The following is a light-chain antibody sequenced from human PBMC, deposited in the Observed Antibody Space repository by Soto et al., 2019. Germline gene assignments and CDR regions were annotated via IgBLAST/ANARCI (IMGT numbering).Light chain of an antibody. J-gene: IGLJ1*01. V-gene: IGLV1-40*01. CDR1: SSNIGAGFD. Sequence: QSVLTQPPSVSGAPGQRVTISCSGSSSNIGAGFDVHWYQQLPGTAPKLLIYGNSNRPSGVPNRFSCSKSGTSASLAITGLQAEDDADYYCQSYDSSLSGRYVFGTGTKLTVL. CDR2: GNS. CDR3: QSYDSSLSGRYV.